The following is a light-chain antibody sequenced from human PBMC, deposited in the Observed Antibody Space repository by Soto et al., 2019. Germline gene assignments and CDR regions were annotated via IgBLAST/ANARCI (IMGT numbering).Light chain of an antibody. CDR1: QSISNY. J-gene: IGKJ5*01. V-gene: IGKV1-39*01. CDR2: AAS. CDR3: QQTYSTPIT. Sequence: DIQMTQSPSSLSASVGDRVTLACRASQSISNYLNWYQQRPGKAPKLLIYAASSLQSGVPSRFSGSGSGTDFTLTISSLQPEDFVTYYCQQTYSTPITFGQGTRLEN.